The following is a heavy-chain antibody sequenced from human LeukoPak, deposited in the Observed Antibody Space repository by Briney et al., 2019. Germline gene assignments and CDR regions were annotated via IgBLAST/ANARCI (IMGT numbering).Heavy chain of an antibody. D-gene: IGHD2-15*01. V-gene: IGHV1-46*01. CDR3: ARAVGIVVAAVATLDY. J-gene: IGHJ4*02. CDR1: GYTFSNNY. CDR2: INRSGGST. Sequence: GASVKVSCKASGYTFSNNYMHWVRQAPGQGLEWMVIINRSGGSTDYAEKFQGRVTMTRDTSTSTVYMELSSLRYEDTAVYYGARAVGIVVAAVATLDYWGQGTLVTVSS.